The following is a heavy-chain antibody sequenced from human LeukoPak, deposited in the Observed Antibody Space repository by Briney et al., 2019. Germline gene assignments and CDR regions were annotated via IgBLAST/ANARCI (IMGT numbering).Heavy chain of an antibody. Sequence: SETLSLTCTVSGGSISSSNYYWGWIRQPPGKGLEWIGSISYSGTTYYNPSFMSRVTTSVDSSKNQISLKLSSVTAADTAVYYCTRHPPPYSSGWFYFDNWGQGTLVTVSS. D-gene: IGHD6-19*01. V-gene: IGHV4-39*01. CDR2: ISYSGTT. J-gene: IGHJ4*02. CDR3: TRHPPPYSSGWFYFDN. CDR1: GGSISSSNYY.